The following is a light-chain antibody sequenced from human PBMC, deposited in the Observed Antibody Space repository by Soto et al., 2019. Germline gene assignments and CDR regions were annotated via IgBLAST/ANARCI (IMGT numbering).Light chain of an antibody. V-gene: IGKV3-20*01. CDR2: GAP. Sequence: EIVLTQSPGILSLSPGERATLSCRASQSVSSSYLAWYQQKPGQAPRLLIYGAPSRATGIPDRFSGSGSGTDFTLTISSLQSEDFAVYYCQQYNNWKWTFGQGTKV. CDR1: QSVSSSY. CDR3: QQYNNWKWT. J-gene: IGKJ1*01.